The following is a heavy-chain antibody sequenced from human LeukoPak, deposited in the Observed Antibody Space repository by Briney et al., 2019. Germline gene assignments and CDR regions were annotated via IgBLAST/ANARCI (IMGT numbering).Heavy chain of an antibody. Sequence: SVKVSCKASGGTFSSYAISWVRQAPGQGLEWMGGIIPIFGTANYAQKFRGRVTITADKSTSTAYMELSSLRSEDTAVYYCARDRRPPYSSSPDAFDIWGQGTVVTVSS. CDR2: IIPIFGTA. CDR3: ARDRRPPYSSSPDAFDI. J-gene: IGHJ3*02. V-gene: IGHV1-69*06. CDR1: GGTFSSYA. D-gene: IGHD6-6*01.